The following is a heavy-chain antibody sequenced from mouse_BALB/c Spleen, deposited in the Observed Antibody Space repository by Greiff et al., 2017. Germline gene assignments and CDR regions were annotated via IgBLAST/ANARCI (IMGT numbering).Heavy chain of an antibody. CDR1: GYSITSDYA. Sequence: EVKLVESGPGLVKPSQSLSLTCTVTGYSITSDYAWNWIRQFPGNKLEWMGYISYSGSTSYNPSLKSRISITRDTSKNQFFLQLNSVTTEDTATYYCASSYFYAMDYWGQGTSVTVSS. J-gene: IGHJ4*01. D-gene: IGHD2-12*01. V-gene: IGHV3-2*02. CDR2: ISYSGST. CDR3: ASSYFYAMDY.